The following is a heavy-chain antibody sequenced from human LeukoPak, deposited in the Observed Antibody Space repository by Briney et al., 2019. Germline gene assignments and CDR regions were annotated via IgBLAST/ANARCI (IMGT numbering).Heavy chain of an antibody. D-gene: IGHD1-26*01. V-gene: IGHV3-20*04. CDR3: AKSLLGIAFDI. CDR2: INWNGGST. J-gene: IGHJ3*02. Sequence: GSLRLSCAASGFTFDDYGMSWVRQAPGKGLEWVSGINWNGGSTGYADSVKGRFTISRDNAKNSPYLQMNSLRAEDTALYYCAKSLLGIAFDIWGQGTMVTVSS. CDR1: GFTFDDYG.